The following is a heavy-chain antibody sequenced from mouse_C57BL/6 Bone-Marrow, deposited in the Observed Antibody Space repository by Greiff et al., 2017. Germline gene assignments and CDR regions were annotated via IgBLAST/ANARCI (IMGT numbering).Heavy chain of an antibody. CDR1: GFSLTSYG. V-gene: IGHV2-2*01. Sequence: QVKLVESGPGLVQPSQSLSITCTVSGFSLTSYGVHWVRQSPGKGLEWLGVIWRGGSTDYNAAFISRLGISKDNSKSQVFFKMSSLQADDTAIYYCAREKFYYYYDGFAYWGQGTLVTVSA. D-gene: IGHD2-4*01. CDR3: AREKFYYYYDGFAY. J-gene: IGHJ3*01. CDR2: IWRGGST.